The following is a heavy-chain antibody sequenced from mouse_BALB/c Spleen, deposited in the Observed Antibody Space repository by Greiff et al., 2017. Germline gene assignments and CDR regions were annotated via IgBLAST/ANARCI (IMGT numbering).Heavy chain of an antibody. V-gene: IGHV1-82*01. CDR3: ARWEAYYGNYEAAY. CDR2: IYPGDGDT. CDR1: GYAFSSSW. J-gene: IGHJ3*01. D-gene: IGHD2-10*01. Sequence: QVQLQQSGPELVKPGASVKISCKASGYAFSSSWMNWVKQRPGQGLEWIGRIYPGDGDTNYNGKFKGKATLTADKSSSTAYMQLSSLTSVDSAVYFCARWEAYYGNYEAAYWGQGTLVTVSA.